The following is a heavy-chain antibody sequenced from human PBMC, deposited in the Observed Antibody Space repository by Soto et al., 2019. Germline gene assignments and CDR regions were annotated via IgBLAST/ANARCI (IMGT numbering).Heavy chain of an antibody. CDR2: INPSGGST. D-gene: IGHD3-22*01. CDR1: GYTLIMYY. Sequence: ASVKVSCKASGYTLIMYYIHWMRQAPGQGLEWMGLINPSGGSTTYAQKFQGRVTMTRDTSTSTIYMDLSSLRSEDTAVYYCARSPYSSGYYYAIDYWGQGTQVTVSS. CDR3: ARSPYSSGYYYAIDY. J-gene: IGHJ4*02. V-gene: IGHV1-46*01.